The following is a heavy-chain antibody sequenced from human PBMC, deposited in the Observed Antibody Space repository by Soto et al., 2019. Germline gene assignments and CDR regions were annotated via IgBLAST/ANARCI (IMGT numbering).Heavy chain of an antibody. V-gene: IGHV3-21*01. Sequence: GGSLRLSCAASGFTFSSYSMNWVRQAPGKGLEWVSSISSSSSYIYYADSVKGRFTISRDNAKNSLYLQMNSLRAEDTAVYYRGRDNQRHYDSGGFSFDYWGQETL. CDR1: GFTFSSYS. J-gene: IGHJ4*02. CDR3: GRDNQRHYDSGGFSFDY. D-gene: IGHD3-22*01. CDR2: ISSSSSYI.